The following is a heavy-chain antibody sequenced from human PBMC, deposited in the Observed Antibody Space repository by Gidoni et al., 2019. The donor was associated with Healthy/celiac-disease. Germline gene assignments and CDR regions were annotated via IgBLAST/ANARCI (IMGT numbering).Heavy chain of an antibody. CDR2: INAGNGNT. V-gene: IGHV1-3*01. CDR3: ARGLNIDY. CDR1: GYPFTSYA. J-gene: IGHJ4*02. Sequence: QVPLVQSGAAVKKPGASVQVSCKASGYPFTSYAMHWVRQAPGQRLEWMGWINAGNGNTKYSQKFQGRVTITRYTSASTAYMELSSLRSEDTAVYYCARGLNIDYWGQGTLVTVSS.